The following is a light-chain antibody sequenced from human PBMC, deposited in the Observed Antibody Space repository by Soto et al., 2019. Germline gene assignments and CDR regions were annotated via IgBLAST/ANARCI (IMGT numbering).Light chain of an antibody. V-gene: IGKV3-20*01. CDR2: GAS. CDR1: QSVSNNY. CDR3: QQYGSSGT. J-gene: IGKJ1*01. Sequence: IALTKSPGTLSLSPGERATLSWRASQSVSNNYFAWYQQKPGHAPRLLIYGASNRATGIPDRFSGSGSGTVFTLTISRLAPEDVAVYYCQQYGSSGTFGQGTKVDIK.